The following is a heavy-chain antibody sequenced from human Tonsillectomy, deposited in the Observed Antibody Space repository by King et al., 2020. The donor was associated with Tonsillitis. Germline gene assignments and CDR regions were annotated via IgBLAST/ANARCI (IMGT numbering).Heavy chain of an antibody. CDR3: ARGYGAGTYVY. Sequence: QLVQSGAEVKKPGSSVKVSCRASGGIFSSSAISWVRQAPGQGLEWMGGITPILRTANLAQKFQGRVTISADESKSTAYQELSSLKSQDTAVYYCARGYGAGTYVYWRQGTLVTVSS. V-gene: IGHV1-69*01. J-gene: IGHJ4*02. CDR1: GGIFSSSA. D-gene: IGHD3-10*01. CDR2: ITPILRTA.